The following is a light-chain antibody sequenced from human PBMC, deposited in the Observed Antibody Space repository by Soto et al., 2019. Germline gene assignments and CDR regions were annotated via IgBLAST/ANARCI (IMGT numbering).Light chain of an antibody. J-gene: IGLJ2*01. V-gene: IGLV2-14*01. CDR1: SSDVGGYNH. Sequence: QSALTQPASVSGSPGQSITISCTGTSSDVGGYNHVSWYQQHPGKVPKLMIYDVSNWPSGVSNRFAGSKTGNTASLTISGLQAEDEADYYCSSYTSSITLVFGGGTKVTVL. CDR3: SSYTSSITLV. CDR2: DVS.